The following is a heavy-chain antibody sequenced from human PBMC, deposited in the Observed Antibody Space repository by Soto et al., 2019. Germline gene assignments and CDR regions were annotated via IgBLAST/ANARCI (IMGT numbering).Heavy chain of an antibody. Sequence: QAQLVQSGAEVKKPGASVTISCKASGYTFTSKSLIWVRQAPGHGLEWLGWISPYNGKTEYANHVQGRVTMTRDTSTSTAYMELRSLRSDDTAVYYCARDRYGGNCCDAFAIWGQGTMVTVSS. CDR1: GYTFTSKS. J-gene: IGHJ3*02. V-gene: IGHV1-18*01. CDR2: ISPYNGKT. D-gene: IGHD2-21*01. CDR3: ARDRYGGNCCDAFAI.